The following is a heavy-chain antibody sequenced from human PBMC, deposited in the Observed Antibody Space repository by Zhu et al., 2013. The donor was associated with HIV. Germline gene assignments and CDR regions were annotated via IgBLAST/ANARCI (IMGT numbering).Heavy chain of an antibody. D-gene: IGHD3-10*01. CDR3: ARDHYYGSGSSDY. V-gene: IGHV1-18*01. CDR2: ISGYNGNT. J-gene: IGHJ4*02. Sequence: QDQLVQSGAEMKKPGASVKVSCRASGYVFTSFGISWLRQAPGQRLQWMGWISGYNGNTNYAQKLQGRVTMTTDTSTSTAYMELRSLRSDDTAVYYCARDHYYGSGSSDYWGQGNPGHRLL. CDR1: GYVFTSFG.